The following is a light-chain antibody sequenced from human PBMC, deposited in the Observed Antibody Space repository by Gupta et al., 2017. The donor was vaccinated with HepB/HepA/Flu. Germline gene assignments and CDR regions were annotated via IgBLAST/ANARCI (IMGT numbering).Light chain of an antibody. Sequence: DIQMTQPPSSLSASVGESVTITCRASHSISSYLNWYQQKPGKAPKLLMYAASSLQSGVPSRFSGSGSATDFTLTISSLQPEDVSTYYCQQSYSTFTWTFGQGTKVEIK. CDR1: HSISSY. V-gene: IGKV1-39*01. CDR3: QQSYSTFTWT. J-gene: IGKJ1*01. CDR2: AAS.